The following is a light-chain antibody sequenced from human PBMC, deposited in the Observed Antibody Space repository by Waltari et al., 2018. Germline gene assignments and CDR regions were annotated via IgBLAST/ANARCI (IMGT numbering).Light chain of an antibody. CDR3: QQTYSTPTIT. CDR1: QNIENY. Sequence: DIQMTQSPSSLSAAVGDRLIITCRASQNIENYLNWYQQKPGGAPKLLIYAASSLQRGVPSRFSGSGSGTDFTLTISNLQPEDFATYYCQQTYSTPTITVGQGTRLDI. CDR2: AAS. V-gene: IGKV1-39*01. J-gene: IGKJ5*01.